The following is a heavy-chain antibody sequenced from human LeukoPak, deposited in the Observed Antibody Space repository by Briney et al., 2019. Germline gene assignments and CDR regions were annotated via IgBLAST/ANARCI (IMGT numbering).Heavy chain of an antibody. V-gene: IGHV4-59*01. CDR1: GGSIRSYY. CDR2: IYFSGST. CDR3: ARSYDTNFDY. Sequence: SETLSLTCTVSGGSIRSYYWSWIRQPPGKGLEWIGYIYFSGSTSYNPSLKSRVTISVDRSKNQFSLKLSSVAAADTAVYYCARSYDTNFDYWSQGTLVTVSS. J-gene: IGHJ4*02. D-gene: IGHD3-3*01.